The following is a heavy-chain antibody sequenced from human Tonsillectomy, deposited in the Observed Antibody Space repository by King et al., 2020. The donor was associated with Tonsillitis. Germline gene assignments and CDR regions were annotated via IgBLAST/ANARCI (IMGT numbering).Heavy chain of an antibody. Sequence: VQLVESGVEVKKPGESLKISCKGSGYSFSTYWIGWVRQMPGKGLEWMGIIYPSDSDTRYNPSFQGQVTISADKSISTAYLQWSSLRASDTAMYYCARQVGSSSSVYYYYMDVWGKGTTVTVSS. CDR2: IYPSDSDT. CDR3: ARQVGSSSSVYYYYMDV. CDR1: GYSFSTYW. J-gene: IGHJ6*03. D-gene: IGHD6-6*01. V-gene: IGHV5-51*01.